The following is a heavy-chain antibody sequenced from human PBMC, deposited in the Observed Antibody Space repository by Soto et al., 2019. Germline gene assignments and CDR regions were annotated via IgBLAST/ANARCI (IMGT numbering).Heavy chain of an antibody. CDR2: IYGSGRGI. D-gene: IGHD2-21*01. CDR3: AKDAIYNDGLWLMDH. CDR1: GLPHSNFA. J-gene: IGHJ4*02. Sequence: GGSLRLSCTASGLPHSNFAMMWVRQAPGKGLECVSGIYGSGRGIEYADSVKGRFTISRDNSKNTVYLQMTDLRADDTAVYYCAKDAIYNDGLWLMDHWGQGTQVTVSS. V-gene: IGHV3-23*05.